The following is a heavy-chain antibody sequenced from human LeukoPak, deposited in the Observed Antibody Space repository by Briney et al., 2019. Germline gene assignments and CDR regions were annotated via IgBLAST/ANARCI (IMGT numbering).Heavy chain of an antibody. CDR3: AKPYYYDSSGYYFDY. CDR1: GGTFSSYA. J-gene: IGHJ4*02. D-gene: IGHD3-22*01. V-gene: IGHV1-69*06. Sequence: ASVKVSCKAPGGTFSSYAISWVRQAPGQGLEWMGGIIPIFGTANYAQKFQGRVTITADKSTSTAYMELSSLRSEDTAVYYCAKPYYYDSSGYYFDYWGQGTLVTVSS. CDR2: IIPIFGTA.